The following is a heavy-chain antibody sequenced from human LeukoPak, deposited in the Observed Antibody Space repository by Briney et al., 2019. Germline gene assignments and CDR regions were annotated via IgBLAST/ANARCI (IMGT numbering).Heavy chain of an antibody. J-gene: IGHJ4*02. D-gene: IGHD1-14*01. CDR2: TNPGGSNT. V-gene: IGHV3-74*01. Sequence: GGSLRLSCAASGFTFSNYWMHWVRQVPGKGLVWVSRTNPGGSNTAYADSVKGRFTISRDNARNTLDLQMDSLRAEDTAAYYCARSNQADDYWGQGTLVTVSS. CDR1: GFTFSNYW. CDR3: ARSNQADDY.